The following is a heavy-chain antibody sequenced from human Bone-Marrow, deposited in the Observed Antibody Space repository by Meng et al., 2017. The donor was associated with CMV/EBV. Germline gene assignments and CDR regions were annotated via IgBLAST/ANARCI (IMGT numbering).Heavy chain of an antibody. Sequence: ASGYTFTSYDINWVRQATGQGLEWMGWMNPNSGNTGYAQKFQGRVTITRNTSISTAYMELSSLRSEDTAVYYCARSRSRIAARRELDYWGQGTLVTSPQ. J-gene: IGHJ4*02. CDR1: GYTFTSYD. V-gene: IGHV1-8*03. CDR3: ARSRSRIAARRELDY. CDR2: MNPNSGNT. D-gene: IGHD6-6*01.